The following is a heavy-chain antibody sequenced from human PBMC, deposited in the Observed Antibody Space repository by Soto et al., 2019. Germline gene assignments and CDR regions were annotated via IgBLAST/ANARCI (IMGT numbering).Heavy chain of an antibody. V-gene: IGHV3-66*01. Sequence: PGKGLEWVSVIFTGGSTYYADSVKGRFTISRHNSKNTLYLQMNSLRAEDTAVYFFFQAEDGIRYVRSVSAFLLNRSSDL. CDR2: IFTGGST. CDR3: FQAEDGIRYVRSVSAFLLNRSSDL. D-gene: IGHD3-10*02. J-gene: IGHJ2*01.